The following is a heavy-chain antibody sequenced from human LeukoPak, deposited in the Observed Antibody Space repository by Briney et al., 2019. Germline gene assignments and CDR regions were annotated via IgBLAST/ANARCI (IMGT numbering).Heavy chain of an antibody. V-gene: IGHV1-2*02. Sequence: PQAPVKVSCKASGYTFTDYYLLWVRQAPGQGLEWMGWIKTNSGATDYAQNFEARVTMTRDTSSGTAYLDLSSLTSDDTAVYYCARGRRILGGPENAGDFFDYWGQGTLVIVSS. CDR1: GYTFTDYY. J-gene: IGHJ4*01. CDR3: ARGRRILGGPENAGDFFDY. D-gene: IGHD3-16*01. CDR2: IKTNSGAT.